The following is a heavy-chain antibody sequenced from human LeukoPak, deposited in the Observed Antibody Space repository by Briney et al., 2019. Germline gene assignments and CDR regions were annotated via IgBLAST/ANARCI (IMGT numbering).Heavy chain of an antibody. V-gene: IGHV5-51*01. J-gene: IGHJ4*02. CDR2: IYPGDSDT. D-gene: IGHD6-13*01. CDR1: GYSFTSYW. Sequence: GESLKISCKGSGYSFTSYWIGWVRQMPGKGLEWMGIIYPGDSDTRYSPSFQGQVTISADKSISTAYLQWSSLKASDTAMYYCARLDVIAAAGGLSDYWGQGTPVTVSS. CDR3: ARLDVIAAAGGLSDY.